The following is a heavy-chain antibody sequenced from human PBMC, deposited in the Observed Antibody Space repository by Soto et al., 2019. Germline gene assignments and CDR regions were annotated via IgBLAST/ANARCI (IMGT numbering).Heavy chain of an antibody. D-gene: IGHD1-1*01. CDR1: GFICGSYD. CDR3: AKATATSGGAFEI. V-gene: IGHV3-23*01. Sequence: EVQMLESGGGLAQPGGSLRLSCAVSGFICGSYDMSWVRQAPGKGLEWVSTILVGGSPHYEDSVKGRFTISRDTSKNTVYLQMNSLTAGDTAVYYCAKATATSGGAFEIYGQGAMVTVSS. J-gene: IGHJ3*02. CDR2: ILVGGSP.